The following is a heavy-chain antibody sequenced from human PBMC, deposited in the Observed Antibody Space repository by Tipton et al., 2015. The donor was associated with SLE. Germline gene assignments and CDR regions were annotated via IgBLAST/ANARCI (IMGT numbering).Heavy chain of an antibody. J-gene: IGHJ4*01. CDR3: AIPTVGATGGFDS. V-gene: IGHV4-34*01. CDR1: GGSFGGYY. D-gene: IGHD1-26*01. Sequence: TLSLTCSIYGGSFGGYYWSWIRQPPGKGLEWIGEINHGGSTNYNPSLKSLVTISVDTSKNQFSLKLTSVTAADMAVYYCAIPTVGATGGFDSWGHGTLVIVSS. CDR2: INHGGST.